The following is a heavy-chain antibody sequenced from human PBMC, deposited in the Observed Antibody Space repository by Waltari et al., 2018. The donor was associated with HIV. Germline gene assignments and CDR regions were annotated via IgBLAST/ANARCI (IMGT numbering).Heavy chain of an antibody. D-gene: IGHD6-13*01. J-gene: IGHJ3*01. CDR2: MWNDGSKK. V-gene: IGHV3-33*01. Sequence: VQLEESGGGVVQPGRTRRPPWAASGFRVSAYGMHWVRQVPGKGLQWVEVMWNDGSKKEYSDSVKGRFTISKDNSKNTLFWQMNSLRVDDTAVYFCARVPFASSWSADSFDVWGPGTRITVSS. CDR1: GFRVSAYG. CDR3: ARVPFASSWSADSFDV.